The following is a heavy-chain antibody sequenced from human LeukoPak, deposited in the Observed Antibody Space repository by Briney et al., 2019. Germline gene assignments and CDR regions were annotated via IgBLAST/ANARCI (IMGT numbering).Heavy chain of an antibody. V-gene: IGHV3-66*01. CDR1: GFTFNKFA. CDR3: ARAGDGDYAVGLFDH. D-gene: IGHD4-17*01. Sequence: QPGGSLRVSCEASGFTFNKFAMSWVRQAPGKGLEWVSVIYSGGSTYYAESVKGRFTISRDNSRNILYLQMNSLRAEATAVYYCARAGDGDYAVGLFDHWGQGTLVTVSS. CDR2: IYSGGST. J-gene: IGHJ4*02.